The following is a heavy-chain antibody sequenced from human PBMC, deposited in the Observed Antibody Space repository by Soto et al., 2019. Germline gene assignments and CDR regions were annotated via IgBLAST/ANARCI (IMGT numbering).Heavy chain of an antibody. J-gene: IGHJ6*02. V-gene: IGHV1-69*06. CDR2: IIPIFGTA. D-gene: IGHD2-21*02. CDR1: GGTFSSYA. Sequence: GASVKVSCKASGGTFSSYAISWVRQAPGQGLEWMGGIIPIFGTANYAQKFQGRVTITADKSTSTAYMELSSLRSEDTAVYYCARSVVGTVVTATHYYYYGMDVWGQGTTVTVSS. CDR3: ARSVVGTVVTATHYYYYGMDV.